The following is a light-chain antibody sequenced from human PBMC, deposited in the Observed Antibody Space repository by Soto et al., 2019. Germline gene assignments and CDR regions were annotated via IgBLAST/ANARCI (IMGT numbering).Light chain of an antibody. Sequence: IQKNQFPPTLSATVGARVPNPFRASQHVSTWVAWYQHKPGKAPKVIIYDASSLERGVPSRFSGSGSGTEFTLIISSLQPDDFATYYCQQYNSDSHTFGQGTKVDIK. CDR3: QQYNSDSHT. CDR1: QHVSTW. J-gene: IGKJ1*01. V-gene: IGKV1-5*01. CDR2: DAS.